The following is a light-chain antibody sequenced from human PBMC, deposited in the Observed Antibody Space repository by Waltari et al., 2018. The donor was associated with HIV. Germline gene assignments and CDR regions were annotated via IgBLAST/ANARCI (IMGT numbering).Light chain of an antibody. Sequence: QSVLTQPPSISGAPGQRITVPCSGTSSHIGAGYDVHWYQQLPGTAPKPLLYQNKNRPSGVPDRFSASKSDASASLAITGLQAADEGDYFCQSYDTSLSAWVFGGGTRLTVL. V-gene: IGLV1-40*03. J-gene: IGLJ2*01. CDR1: SSHIGAGYD. CDR2: QNK. CDR3: QSYDTSLSAWV.